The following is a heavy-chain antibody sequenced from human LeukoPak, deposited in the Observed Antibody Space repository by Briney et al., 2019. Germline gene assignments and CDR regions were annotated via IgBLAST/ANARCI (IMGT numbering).Heavy chain of an antibody. D-gene: IGHD1-7*01. CDR3: AKDGKTRNWNYFQAKPVY. CDR2: ISGSGGST. Sequence: GGSLRLSCAASGFTFSSYGMSWVRQAPGKGLEWVSAISGSGGSTYYADSVKGRFTISRDNSKNTLYLQMNSLRAEDTAVYYCAKDGKTRNWNYFQAKPVYWGQGTLVTVSS. J-gene: IGHJ4*02. V-gene: IGHV3-23*01. CDR1: GFTFSSYG.